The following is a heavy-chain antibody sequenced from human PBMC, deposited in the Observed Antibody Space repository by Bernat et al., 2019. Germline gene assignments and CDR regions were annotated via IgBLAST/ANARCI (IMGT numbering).Heavy chain of an antibody. CDR3: AREPYYCSGPFDY. D-gene: IGHD3-10*01. V-gene: IGHV3-30*01. J-gene: IGHJ4*02. CDR1: GFTFSSYA. Sequence: QVQLVESGGGVVQPGRSLRLSCAASGFTFSSYAMHWVRQAPGKGLEWVAVISYDGSNKYYADSVKGRFTISRDNSKNTLYLQMNSLRAEDTAVYYCAREPYYCSGPFDYWGQGTLVTVSS. CDR2: ISYDGSNK.